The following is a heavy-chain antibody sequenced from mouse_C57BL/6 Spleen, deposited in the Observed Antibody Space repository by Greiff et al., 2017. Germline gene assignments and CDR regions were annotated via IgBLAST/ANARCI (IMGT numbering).Heavy chain of an antibody. J-gene: IGHJ3*01. CDR2: INPNNGGT. V-gene: IGHV1-26*01. D-gene: IGHD3-1*01. CDR1: GYTFTDYY. CDR3: VSFPTD. Sequence: EVQLQQSGPELVKPGASVKISCKASGYTFTDYYMNWVKQSHGKSLEWIGDINPNNGGTSYNQKFKGKATLTVDKSSSTAYMELRSLTSEDSAVYYCVSFPTDWGQGTLVTVSA.